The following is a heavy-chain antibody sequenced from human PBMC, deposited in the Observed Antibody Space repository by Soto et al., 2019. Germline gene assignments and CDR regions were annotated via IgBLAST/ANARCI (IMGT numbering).Heavy chain of an antibody. J-gene: IGHJ4*02. D-gene: IGHD3-22*01. V-gene: IGHV3-11*01. Sequence: QVQLVESGGGLVKPGGSLRLSCAASGFTFSDYYMSWIRQAPGKGLEWVSYISSSDNIIYYADSVKGRFTISRDNAKNSMYLQMNSLRAEDTAVYYCARDRGYYDSSGYFDYWGQGTLVTVSS. CDR2: ISSSDNII. CDR1: GFTFSDYY. CDR3: ARDRGYYDSSGYFDY.